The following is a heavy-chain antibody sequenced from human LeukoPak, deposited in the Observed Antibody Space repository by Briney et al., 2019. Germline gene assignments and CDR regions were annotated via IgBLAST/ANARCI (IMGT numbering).Heavy chain of an antibody. CDR3: AHRRPGSSGWRFDY. V-gene: IGHV2-5*01. J-gene: IGHJ4*02. Sequence: SGPTLLNPTPTLTLTFTFSGFSLSTSGVGVGWIRQPPGKALEWLSLIYWNDDKRYIPPLKSRLTITKDTSKNQVVLTMTNMDPVDTATYYCAHRRPGSSGWRFDYWGQGTLVTVSS. CDR1: GFSLSTSGVG. CDR2: IYWNDDK. D-gene: IGHD6-19*01.